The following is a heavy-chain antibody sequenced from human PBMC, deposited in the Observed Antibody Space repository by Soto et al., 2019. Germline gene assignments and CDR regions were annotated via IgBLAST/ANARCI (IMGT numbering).Heavy chain of an antibody. V-gene: IGHV3-30*18. CDR1: GFTFSSYG. CDR2: ISYDGSNK. CDR3: AKDIRVYYDSSGLGFDY. Sequence: GGSLRLSCAASGFTFSSYGMHWVRQAPGKGLEWVAVISYDGSNKYYADSVKGRFTISRDNSKNTLYLQMNSLRAEDTAVYYCAKDIRVYYDSSGLGFDYWGQGTLVTVSS. D-gene: IGHD3-22*01. J-gene: IGHJ4*02.